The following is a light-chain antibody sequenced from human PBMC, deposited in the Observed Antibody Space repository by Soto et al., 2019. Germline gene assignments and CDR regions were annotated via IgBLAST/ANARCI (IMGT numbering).Light chain of an antibody. CDR2: YAS. V-gene: IGKV3-15*01. CDR1: ESVHSN. CDR3: QHYSNWPPT. Sequence: ERVMSQSPATVSVSPGERVTLSCRASESVHSNLAWYQQKPGQGPSLLIYYASTRVTGVPDRFSGSGSGTEFTLTISSLQSEDFGVYYCQHYSNWPPTFGPGTKVEIK. J-gene: IGKJ3*01.